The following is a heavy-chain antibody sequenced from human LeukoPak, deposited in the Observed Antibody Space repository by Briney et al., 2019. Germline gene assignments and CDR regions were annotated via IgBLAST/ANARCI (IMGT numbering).Heavy chain of an antibody. Sequence: PSETLSLTCSVSGGSISSYYWTWIRQPPGKGLEWIGYRYYSGSTTYNPSFKSRVTISVDTSKSQFSLKLISVTAADTAIYYCASVWGDFETDWGQGTLVTVSS. CDR3: ASVWGDFETD. J-gene: IGHJ1*01. D-gene: IGHD3-16*01. CDR2: RYYSGST. CDR1: GGSISSYY. V-gene: IGHV4-59*01.